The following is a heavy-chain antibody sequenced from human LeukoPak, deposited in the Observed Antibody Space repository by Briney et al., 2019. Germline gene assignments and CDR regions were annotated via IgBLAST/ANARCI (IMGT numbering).Heavy chain of an antibody. D-gene: IGHD1-26*01. J-gene: IGHJ4*02. CDR1: GFTFSDYY. Sequence: GGSLRLSCAASGFTFSDYYMSWIRQAPGKGLEWVSSISSSSSYIYYADSVKGRFTISRDNAKNSLYLQMNSLRAEDTAVYYCARDSDSGSYQGYFDYWGQGTLVTVSS. CDR3: ARDSDSGSYQGYFDY. V-gene: IGHV3-11*06. CDR2: ISSSSSYI.